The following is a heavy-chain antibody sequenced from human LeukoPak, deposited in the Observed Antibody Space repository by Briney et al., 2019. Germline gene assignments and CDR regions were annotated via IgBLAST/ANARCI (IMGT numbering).Heavy chain of an antibody. CDR3: AKLNRVGKPYDYYYYGMDV. CDR1: GFTFSRYG. CDR2: ISYDGSNE. D-gene: IGHD1-26*01. Sequence: PGGSLRLSCVASGFTFSRYGMHWVRQAPGKGLEWVAVISYDGSNEFCAESVKGRFTISRDNSKNTLYLQMNSLRVEDTAVYYCAKLNRVGKPYDYYYYGMDVWGQGTTVTVSS. V-gene: IGHV3-30*18. J-gene: IGHJ6*02.